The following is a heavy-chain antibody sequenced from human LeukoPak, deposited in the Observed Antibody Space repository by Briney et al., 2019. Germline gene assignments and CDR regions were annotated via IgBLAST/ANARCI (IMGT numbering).Heavy chain of an antibody. CDR1: GFTFSSYG. V-gene: IGHV3-23*01. J-gene: IGHJ4*02. Sequence: PGGTLRLSCAASGFTFSSYGMSWVRQAPGRGLEWVSAISGSGGSTYYADSVKGRFTISRDNSKNTLYLQMYSLRAEDTAVYYCAKGSQNSGSYSDYWGQGTLVTVSS. CDR3: AKGSQNSGSYSDY. CDR2: ISGSGGST. D-gene: IGHD1-26*01.